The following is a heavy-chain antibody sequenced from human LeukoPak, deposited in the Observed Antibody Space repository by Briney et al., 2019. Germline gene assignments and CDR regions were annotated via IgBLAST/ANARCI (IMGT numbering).Heavy chain of an antibody. D-gene: IGHD1-1*01. V-gene: IGHV3-48*03. CDR1: ILVYRICH. CDR3: ARIGYNNDAFDI. J-gene: IGHJ3*02. CDR2: ISSSGSTI. Sequence: SGGSLTLLCTLSILVYRICHVKWVRQAPGKGLEWVSYISSSGSTIYYADSVRGRFTICRDYAKNSLYLQMNSLRAEDTAVYYCARIGYNNDAFDIWGQGTMVTVSS.